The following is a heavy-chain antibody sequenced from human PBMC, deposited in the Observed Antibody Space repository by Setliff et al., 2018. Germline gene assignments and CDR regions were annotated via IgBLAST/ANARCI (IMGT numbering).Heavy chain of an antibody. CDR3: AGQGPIFGSGLIPGFDQ. J-gene: IGHJ4*02. V-gene: IGHV3-30*02. Sequence: GGSLRLSCAASGFTFSRFGMYWVRQAPGKGLEWVAFVRYDGSNKYYADSVKGRFTISKDNSKNTLFLQMNSLTKEDTGVYFCAGQGPIFGSGLIPGFDQWGQGTMVTVSS. D-gene: IGHD3-3*01. CDR2: VRYDGSNK. CDR1: GFTFSRFG.